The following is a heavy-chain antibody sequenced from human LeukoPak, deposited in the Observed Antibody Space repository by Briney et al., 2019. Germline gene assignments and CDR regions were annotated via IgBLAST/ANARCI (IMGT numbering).Heavy chain of an antibody. CDR2: IDHSGST. J-gene: IGHJ6*03. V-gene: IGHV4-38-2*02. Sequence: PSETLSLTCTVSGYSISSGYYWGWIRQPPGKGLECIGSIDHSGSTSYNPSLKSRVTISVDTSKNQFSLKVSSVTAADTAVYYFARVPHCSSTTRCYLGGHHMDVWGKGTTVAVSS. CDR1: GYSISSGYY. D-gene: IGHD2-2*01. CDR3: ARVPHCSSTTRCYLGGHHMDV.